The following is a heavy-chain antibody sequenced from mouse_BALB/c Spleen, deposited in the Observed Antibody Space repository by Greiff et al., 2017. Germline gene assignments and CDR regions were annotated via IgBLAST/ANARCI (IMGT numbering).Heavy chain of an antibody. CDR3: ARSITTAFDY. V-gene: IGHV1-74*01. CDR1: GYSFTSYW. Sequence: QVQLQQSGPQLVRPGASVKISCKASGYSFTSYWMHWVKQRPGQGLEWIGMIDPSDSETRLNQKFKDKATLTVDKSSSTAYMQLSSPTSEDSAVYYCARSITTAFDYWGQGTTLTVSS. J-gene: IGHJ2*01. D-gene: IGHD1-2*01. CDR2: IDPSDSET.